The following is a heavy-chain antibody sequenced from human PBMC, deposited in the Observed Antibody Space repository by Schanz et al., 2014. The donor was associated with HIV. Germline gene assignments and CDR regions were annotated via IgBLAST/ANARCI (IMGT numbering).Heavy chain of an antibody. CDR1: GFTFSSYA. V-gene: IGHV3-23*04. CDR2: ISGSGGST. J-gene: IGHJ6*02. D-gene: IGHD2-15*01. CDR3: ARGSGPYYYYYGMDV. Sequence: QLVESGGGLVGPGGSLRLSCAASGFTFSSYAMSWVRQAPGKGLEWVSVISGSGGSTYYADSVKGRFTISRDNSKNTLYLQMNSLRAEDTAVYYCARGSGPYYYYYGMDVWGQGTTVTVSS.